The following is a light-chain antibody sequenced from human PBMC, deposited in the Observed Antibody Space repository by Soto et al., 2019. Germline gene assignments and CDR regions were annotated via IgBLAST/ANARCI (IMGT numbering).Light chain of an antibody. CDR1: QSISSW. J-gene: IGKJ1*01. CDR3: QHYNSYPWT. Sequence: DIQMTQSPSILSASVGDRVTITCRASQSISSWLAWYQRKPGKAPNLLIHKASHLESGVPSRFSGSGSGTEFTLTISSLQPGDYATYYCQHYNSYPWTFGQGTKVDIK. V-gene: IGKV1-5*03. CDR2: KAS.